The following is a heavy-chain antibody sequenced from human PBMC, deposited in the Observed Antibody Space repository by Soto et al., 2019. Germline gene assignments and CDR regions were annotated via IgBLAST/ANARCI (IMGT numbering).Heavy chain of an antibody. Sequence: PVGSLRLSCAASGFTFSSYEMNWVRQAPGKGLEWVSYISSSGSTIYYADSVKGRFTISRDNAKNSLYLQMNSLRAEDTAVYYCARVYYDFWSGQPIIDYWGQGTLVTVSS. V-gene: IGHV3-48*03. CDR3: ARVYYDFWSGQPIIDY. D-gene: IGHD3-3*01. CDR2: ISSSGSTI. J-gene: IGHJ4*02. CDR1: GFTFSSYE.